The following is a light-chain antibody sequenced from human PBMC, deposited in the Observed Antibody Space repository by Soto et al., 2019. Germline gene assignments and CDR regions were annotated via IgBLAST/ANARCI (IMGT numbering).Light chain of an antibody. CDR3: SSYTSTSTYV. J-gene: IGLJ1*01. CDR1: SSDVGSYNY. V-gene: IGLV2-14*01. Sequence: QSAMTQPASVSGSPGQPITISCTGTSSDVGSYNYVSWYQQHPGKAPKLMIFDVSNRPSGVSNRFSGSKSGYTASLTISGLQAEDEADYYCSSYTSTSTYVFGTGTKVTVL. CDR2: DVS.